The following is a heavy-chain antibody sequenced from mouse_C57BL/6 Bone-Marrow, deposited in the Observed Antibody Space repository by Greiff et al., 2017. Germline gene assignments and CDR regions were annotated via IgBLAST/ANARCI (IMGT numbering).Heavy chain of an antibody. D-gene: IGHD1-1*01. V-gene: IGHV1-75*01. CDR2: IFPGSGST. CDR3: TRVEDYDSSSAWFDY. CDR1: GYTFTDYY. Sequence: QVQLQQSGPELVKPGASVKISCKASGYTFTDYYINWVKQRPGQGLEWIGWIFPGSGSTYYNEKFKGKATLTVDKSSSTAYMLLSSLTSEDSAVYFCTRVEDYDSSSAWFDYWGQGTLVTVSA. J-gene: IGHJ3*01.